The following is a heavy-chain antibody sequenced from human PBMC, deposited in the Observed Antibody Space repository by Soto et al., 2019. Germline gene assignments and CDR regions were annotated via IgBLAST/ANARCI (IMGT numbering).Heavy chain of an antibody. Sequence: EVQLLESGGGLVQPGGSLRLSCAASGFTFSNYAMSWVRQAPGKGLEWVSGISGSAGSTDYADSVKGRFTISRDNSKNTLYMQMNSLSAEDTAVYYCAKDSPYYSDGSDSVGAFDTWGQGTMVTVSS. V-gene: IGHV3-23*01. J-gene: IGHJ3*02. CDR2: ISGSAGST. D-gene: IGHD3-22*01. CDR1: GFTFSNYA. CDR3: AKDSPYYSDGSDSVGAFDT.